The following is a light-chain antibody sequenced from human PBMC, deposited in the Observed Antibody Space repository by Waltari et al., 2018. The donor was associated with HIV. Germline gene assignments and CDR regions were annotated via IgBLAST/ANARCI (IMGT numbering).Light chain of an antibody. Sequence: IVLTQSPATLSLSPVERATLSCRASQSVGSNYLAWDQQKPGQAPSLLIYRVSNRATGIPDRFSGSGSGTDFTLTISRLEPEDFAVYYWQQYGSSLWTFGQGTKVEIK. CDR2: RVS. J-gene: IGKJ1*01. CDR3: QQYGSSLWT. CDR1: QSVGSNY. V-gene: IGKV3-20*01.